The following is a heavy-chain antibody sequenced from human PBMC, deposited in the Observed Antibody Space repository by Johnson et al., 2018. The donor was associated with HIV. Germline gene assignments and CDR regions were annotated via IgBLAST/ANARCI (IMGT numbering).Heavy chain of an antibody. J-gene: IGHJ3*02. Sequence: VQLVESGGGLIQPGGSLRLSCAASGFTVSSNYMNWVRQAPGKGLEWVSVIYSGGSTYYADSVKGRFTISRDNAKNSLYLQMNSLRAEETAVYYCASITTIAAAGRGAFDIWGQGTMVTVSS. CDR3: ASITTIAAAGRGAFDI. CDR2: IYSGGST. V-gene: IGHV3-53*01. D-gene: IGHD6-13*01. CDR1: GFTVSSNY.